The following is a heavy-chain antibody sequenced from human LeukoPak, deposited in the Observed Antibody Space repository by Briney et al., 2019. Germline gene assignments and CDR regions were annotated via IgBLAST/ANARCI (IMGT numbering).Heavy chain of an antibody. Sequence: GASVKVSCKASGGTFSSYAISWVRQAPGQGLEWMGGIIPIFGTANYAQKFQGRVTITADESTSTAYMELSRLRSDGTAVYYCARGPEQWLPPFDYWGQGTLVTVSS. J-gene: IGHJ4*02. CDR2: IIPIFGTA. D-gene: IGHD6-19*01. CDR3: ARGPEQWLPPFDY. V-gene: IGHV1-69*13. CDR1: GGTFSSYA.